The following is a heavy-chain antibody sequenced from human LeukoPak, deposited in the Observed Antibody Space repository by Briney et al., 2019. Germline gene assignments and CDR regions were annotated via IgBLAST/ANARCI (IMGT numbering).Heavy chain of an antibody. Sequence: GGSLRLSCAASGFTVSSNYMSWVRQAPGKGLEWVSVIYSGGSTYCADSVKGRFTISRGNSKNTLYLQMNSLRAEDTAVYYCARRDGYNSQVDYWGQGTLVTVSS. CDR1: GFTVSSNY. D-gene: IGHD5-24*01. V-gene: IGHV3-53*01. CDR2: IYSGGST. J-gene: IGHJ4*02. CDR3: ARRDGYNSQVDY.